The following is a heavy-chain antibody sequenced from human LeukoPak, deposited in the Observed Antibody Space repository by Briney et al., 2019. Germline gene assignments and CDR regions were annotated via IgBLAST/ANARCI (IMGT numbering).Heavy chain of an antibody. J-gene: IGHJ4*02. V-gene: IGHV3-23*01. CDR3: AKQYSSSWYYFDY. CDR1: GFTFSSYA. CDR2: ISGSGGST. D-gene: IGHD6-13*01. Sequence: PGGSLRLSCAASGFTFSSYAMSWVRQAPGKGLEWVSAISGSGGSTYYAGSVKGRCTISRDNSKNTLYLQMNSLRAEDTAVYYCAKQYSSSWYYFDYWGQGTLVTVSS.